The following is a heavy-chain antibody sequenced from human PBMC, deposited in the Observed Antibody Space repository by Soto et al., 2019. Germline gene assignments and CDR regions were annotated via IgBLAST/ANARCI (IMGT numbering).Heavy chain of an antibody. J-gene: IGHJ3*02. CDR1: GGSISSGDYY. D-gene: IGHD3-22*01. CDR3: ARVSYYDSSGNQGGDAFDI. V-gene: IGHV4-30-4*01. Sequence: QVQLQESGPGLVKPSQTLSLTCTVSGGSISSGDYYWSWIRQPPGKGLEWIGYIYYSGSTYYNPSRQSRVTISVDTSKNQFSLKLSSVTAADTAVYYCARVSYYDSSGNQGGDAFDIWGQGTMVTVSS. CDR2: IYYSGST.